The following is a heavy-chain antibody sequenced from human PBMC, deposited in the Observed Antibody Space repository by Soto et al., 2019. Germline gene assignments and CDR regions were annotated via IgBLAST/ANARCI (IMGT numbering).Heavy chain of an antibody. J-gene: IGHJ5*02. CDR2: MSYSGST. V-gene: IGHV4-39*01. CDR1: GGSISKSSYY. CDR3: SRRAPEGFDP. Sequence: SETLSLTCTVSGGSISKSSYYWVWIRQPPGKGLEWVGSMSYSGSTYYNPSLKSRVAISVDTSKNQLSLQVSSATAADTAVYYCSRRAPEGFDPWGQGTLVTVSS.